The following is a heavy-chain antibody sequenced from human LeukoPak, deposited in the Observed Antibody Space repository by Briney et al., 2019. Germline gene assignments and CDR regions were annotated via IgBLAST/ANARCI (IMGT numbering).Heavy chain of an antibody. CDR2: IYYSGST. CDR3: ARDLGVDRYCSSTSSPRPIYYYGMDV. D-gene: IGHD2-2*01. Sequence: SETLSLTCTVSGGSISSYYWSWIRQPPGKGLEWIGYIYYSGSTNYNPSLKSRVTISVDTSKNQFSLKLSSVTAADTAVYYCARDLGVDRYCSSTSSPRPIYYYGMDVWGQGTTVTVSS. V-gene: IGHV4-59*01. J-gene: IGHJ6*02. CDR1: GGSISSYY.